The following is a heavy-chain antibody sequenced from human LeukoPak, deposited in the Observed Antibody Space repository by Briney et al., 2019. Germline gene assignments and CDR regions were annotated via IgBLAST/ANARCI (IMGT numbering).Heavy chain of an antibody. CDR1: GFTFSSYW. CDR3: ARDLFSYGANQDDY. CDR2: INHDGSDK. Sequence: GGSLRLSCVASGFTFSSYWMNWVRQAPGKGLEWVANINHDGSDKYYVDSVKGRFTIFRDNAKKSLYLQMNSLRAEDTAVYYCARDLFSYGANQDDYWGQGTLVTVSS. J-gene: IGHJ4*02. D-gene: IGHD5-18*01. V-gene: IGHV3-7*01.